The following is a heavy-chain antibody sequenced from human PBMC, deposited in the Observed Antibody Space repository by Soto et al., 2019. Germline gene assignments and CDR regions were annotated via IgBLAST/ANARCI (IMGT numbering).Heavy chain of an antibody. CDR2: INHSGST. CDR3: GPRGAVADPRGY. V-gene: IGHV4-34*01. CDR1: GVSFSDFY. D-gene: IGHD6-19*01. J-gene: IGHJ4*02. Sequence: SETLSLTCAVYGVSFSDFYCTWIRQLPGKGLEWIGEINHSGSTNYNPSLKSRVAISVDTSKNQFSLNLRSVTAADTAVYYCGPRGAVADPRGYWGQGTLVTVSS.